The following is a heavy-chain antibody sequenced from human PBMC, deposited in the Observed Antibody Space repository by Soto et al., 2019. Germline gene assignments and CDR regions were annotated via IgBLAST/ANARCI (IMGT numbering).Heavy chain of an antibody. Sequence: ASGKVCCQASCYTFTSYGISWVRQAPGQGLEWMGWISAYNGNTNYAQKFQGRVTMTTDTSTSTAYMELRSLRSDDTAVYYCARDSLAAAGTISYWGQGTLVTVSS. J-gene: IGHJ4*02. CDR1: CYTFTSYG. D-gene: IGHD6-13*01. V-gene: IGHV1-18*01. CDR3: ARDSLAAAGTISY. CDR2: ISAYNGNT.